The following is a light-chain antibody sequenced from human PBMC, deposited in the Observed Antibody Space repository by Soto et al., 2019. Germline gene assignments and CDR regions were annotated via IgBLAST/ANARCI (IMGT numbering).Light chain of an antibody. V-gene: IGLV4-69*01. Sequence: QLVLTQSPSASASLGASVKLTCTLSSGHSSYAIAWHQQQPEKGPRDLMKLNSDGSHSKGDGIPDRFSGSSAVAERYLIISSLQSEDEAEYYCQTWGTGIHVFGTGTKLTVL. CDR2: LNSDGSH. CDR1: SGHSSYA. J-gene: IGLJ1*01. CDR3: QTWGTGIHV.